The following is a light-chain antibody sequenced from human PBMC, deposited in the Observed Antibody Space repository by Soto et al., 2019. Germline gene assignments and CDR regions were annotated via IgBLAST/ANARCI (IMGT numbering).Light chain of an antibody. CDR1: QSVSSN. Sequence: EIVMTQSPATLSVSPGERATLSCRASQSVSSNLAWYQQKPGQAPRLLIYGASTRATGIPARFSGSGSGTEYYLTISSLQSEKFAVYYCQQYNDWHPKQYTFGHGTKLDIK. V-gene: IGKV3-15*01. CDR3: QQYNDWHPKQYT. J-gene: IGKJ2*01. CDR2: GAS.